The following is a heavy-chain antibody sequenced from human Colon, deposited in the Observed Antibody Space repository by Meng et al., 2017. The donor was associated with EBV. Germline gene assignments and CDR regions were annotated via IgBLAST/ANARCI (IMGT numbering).Heavy chain of an antibody. CDR1: GGSMSSGNYY. D-gene: IGHD2-21*01. CDR3: ASFDHIPRRNYFDY. J-gene: IGHJ4*02. V-gene: IGHV4-30-4*01. Sequence: QVQLQGSGPGLVEPSQTPSLTCTVSGGSMSSGNYYWSWIRQPPGKGLEWIGYIHHSGSAYYNPSLKSRVSISVDTSKNQFSLNLNSMTAADTAVYYCASFDHIPRRNYFDYWGQGTLVTVSS. CDR2: IHHSGSA.